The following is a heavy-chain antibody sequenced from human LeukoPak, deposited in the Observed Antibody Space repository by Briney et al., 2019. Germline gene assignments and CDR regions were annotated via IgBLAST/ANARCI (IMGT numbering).Heavy chain of an antibody. CDR1: GGSFSGYY. D-gene: IGHD2-15*01. V-gene: IGHV4-34*01. CDR3: ARVRCSGGSCYELDDY. Sequence: SETLSLTCAVYGGSFSGYYWSWIRQPPGKGLEWIGEINHSGSTNYNPSLKSRVTLSVDTSKNQFSLKLSSVTAADTAVYYCARVRCSGGSCYELDDYWGQGTLVTVSS. J-gene: IGHJ4*02. CDR2: INHSGST.